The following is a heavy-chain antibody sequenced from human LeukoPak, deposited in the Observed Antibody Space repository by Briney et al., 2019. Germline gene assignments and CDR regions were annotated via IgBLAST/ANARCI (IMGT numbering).Heavy chain of an antibody. V-gene: IGHV3-7*01. D-gene: IGHD6-13*01. CDR3: ARDLSAAGRKVDYYMDV. J-gene: IGHJ6*03. CDR2: IKKDVDEK. Sequence: QSSETLSLTCAVYGGSFSGYYWTWIRQAPWKGLEWVASIKKDVDEKYYVDSVKGRFTISRDNAKNSLDLLMNSLRAEDTAVYYCARDLSAAGRKVDYYMDVWGKGTTVTVSS. CDR1: GGSFSGYY.